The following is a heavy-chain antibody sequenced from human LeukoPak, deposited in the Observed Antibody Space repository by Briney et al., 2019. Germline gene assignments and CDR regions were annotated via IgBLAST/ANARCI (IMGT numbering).Heavy chain of an antibody. CDR3: ARFRGATRYYYYMDV. CDR2: MNPNSGNT. J-gene: IGHJ6*03. Sequence: ASVKVSCKASGYTFTSYDINWARQATGQGLEWMGWMNPNSGNTGYAQKFQGRVTITRNTSISTAYMELSSLRSEDTAVYYCARFRGATRYYYYMDVWGKGTTVTVS. CDR1: GYTFTSYD. V-gene: IGHV1-8*03. D-gene: IGHD1-26*01.